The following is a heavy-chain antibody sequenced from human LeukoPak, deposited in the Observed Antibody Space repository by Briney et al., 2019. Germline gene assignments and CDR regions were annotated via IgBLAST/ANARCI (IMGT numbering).Heavy chain of an antibody. CDR3: AKAGLYYYGSGIYDY. CDR1: GFTFSSYA. D-gene: IGHD3-10*01. J-gene: IGHJ4*02. CDR2: ISGSGGST. V-gene: IGHV3-23*01. Sequence: PGGSLRLSCVASGFTFSSYAMSWVRQAPGKGLEWVSAISGSGGSTYYADSVKGRFTISRDNSKNTLYLQMNSLRAEDTAVYYCAKAGLYYYGSGIYDYWGQGTLVTVSS.